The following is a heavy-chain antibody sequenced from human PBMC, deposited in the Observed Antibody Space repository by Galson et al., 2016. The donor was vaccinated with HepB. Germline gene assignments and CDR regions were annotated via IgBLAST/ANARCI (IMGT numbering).Heavy chain of an antibody. D-gene: IGHD6-13*01. J-gene: IGHJ4*02. CDR2: IYDSGST. Sequence: SETLSLTCTVSGDSISSYYWSWIRQPPGKGLEWIGYIYDSGSTNYNPSLTSRVTISVDTSKNQFSLKLSSVTAADTAVYYCASDKGLAAAGRGNFDYWGQGTLVTVSS. CDR1: GDSISSYY. V-gene: IGHV4-59*01. CDR3: ASDKGLAAAGRGNFDY.